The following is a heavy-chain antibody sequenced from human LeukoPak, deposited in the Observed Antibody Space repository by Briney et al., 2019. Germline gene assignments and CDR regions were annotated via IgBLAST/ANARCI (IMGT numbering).Heavy chain of an antibody. D-gene: IGHD2-2*02. CDR1: GYTFTSYG. CDR2: ISAYNGNT. CDR3: ARVRCSSTSCYRDLDY. J-gene: IGHJ4*02. V-gene: IGHV1-18*01. Sequence: ASVKVSCKASGYTFTSYGISWVRQAPGQGLEWMGWISAYNGNTNYAQKLQGRVTMTTDTSTSTAYMELRSLRSDDTAVYYCARVRCSSTSCYRDLDYWGQGTLVTVSS.